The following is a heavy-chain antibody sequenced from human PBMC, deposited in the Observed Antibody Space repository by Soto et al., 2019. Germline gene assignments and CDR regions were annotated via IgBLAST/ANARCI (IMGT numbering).Heavy chain of an antibody. V-gene: IGHV3-23*01. Sequence: PGGSLRLSCAASGFTFTTYAMSWVRQAPGRGLEWVSAISGSGGTTDYADSVKGRFTISRDNAKDTLYLQMNSLRAEDTALYYCAKGNWDDGDAFDIWGQGTMVSVSS. D-gene: IGHD1-20*01. CDR1: GFTFTTYA. CDR3: AKGNWDDGDAFDI. CDR2: ISGSGGTT. J-gene: IGHJ3*02.